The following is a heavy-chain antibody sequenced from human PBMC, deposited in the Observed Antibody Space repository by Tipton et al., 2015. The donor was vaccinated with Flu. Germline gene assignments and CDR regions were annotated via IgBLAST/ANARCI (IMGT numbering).Heavy chain of an antibody. V-gene: IGHV4-59*04. CDR2: VHRSGSP. CDR3: ARRDYSNYVSEPKNWFDP. CDR1: DDSISYYY. J-gene: IGHJ5*02. Sequence: PGLVKPSETLSLMCTVSDDSISYYYWSWIRQPPGKGLEWIGNVHRSGSPYYNPSLRSRVTMTVDGAKNQFSLRLASVTATDTAVYYCARRDYSNYVSEPKNWFDPWGQGTLVTVSS. D-gene: IGHD6-13*01.